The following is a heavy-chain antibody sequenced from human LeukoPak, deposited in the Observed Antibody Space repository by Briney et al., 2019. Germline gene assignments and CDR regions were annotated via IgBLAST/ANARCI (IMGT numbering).Heavy chain of an antibody. J-gene: IGHJ4*02. CDR3: AVVSGKDDY. CDR1: GFMFTTYA. CDR2: ISSSSSYI. V-gene: IGHV3-21*01. D-gene: IGHD2-21*01. Sequence: GGSLRLSCAASGFMFTTYAMTWVRQAPGKGLEWVSSISSSSSYIYYADSVKGRFTISRDNAKNSLYLQMNSLRAEDTAVYYCAVVSGKDDYWGQGTLVTVSS.